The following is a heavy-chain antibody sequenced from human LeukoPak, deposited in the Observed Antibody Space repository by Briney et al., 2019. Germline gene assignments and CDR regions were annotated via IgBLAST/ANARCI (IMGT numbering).Heavy chain of an antibody. CDR2: INHSGST. V-gene: IGHV4-34*01. D-gene: IGHD5-18*01. Sequence: PSETLSLTCAVYGGSFSGYYWSWIRQPPGKGLEWIGEINHSGSTNYNPSLKSRVTISVDTSKNQFSLKLSSVTAADTAVYYCASRWIQLWFTGWGQGTLVTVSS. J-gene: IGHJ4*02. CDR3: ASRWIQLWFTG. CDR1: GGSFSGYY.